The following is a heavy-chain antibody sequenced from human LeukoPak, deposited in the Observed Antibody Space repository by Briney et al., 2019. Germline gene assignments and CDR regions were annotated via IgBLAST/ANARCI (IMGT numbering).Heavy chain of an antibody. CDR3: VRRGTGWNYFDY. CDR1: GGPVNSHY. D-gene: IGHD2-8*02. Sequence: SETLSLTCAVSGGPVNSHYWGWIRQPPGKGLQWIGNIYSTGESKYNPSLKSRVSISLDTSKSHLSLNLTSVLAADTAIYYCVRRGTGWNYFDYWGQGILVTVSS. CDR2: IYSTGES. V-gene: IGHV4-4*08. J-gene: IGHJ4*02.